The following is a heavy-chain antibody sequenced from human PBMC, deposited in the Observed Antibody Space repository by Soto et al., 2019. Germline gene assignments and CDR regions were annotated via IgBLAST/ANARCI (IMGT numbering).Heavy chain of an antibody. CDR3: ASPKIAFYNWFDP. CDR1: GYSISNYY. V-gene: IGHV4-4*08. Sequence: SETLSLTCTFSGYSISNYYWAWIRQPPGKGLEWIGYVHSNGNTHHNPSLKSRVTISVDTSKNQFSLKLSSVTAADTAVYYCASPKIAFYNWFDPWGQGTLVTVS. J-gene: IGHJ5*02. D-gene: IGHD3-3*02. CDR2: VHSNGNT.